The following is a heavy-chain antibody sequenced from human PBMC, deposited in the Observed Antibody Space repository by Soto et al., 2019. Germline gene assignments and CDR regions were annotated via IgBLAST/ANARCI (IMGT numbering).Heavy chain of an antibody. D-gene: IGHD3-10*01. V-gene: IGHV5-10-1*01. Sequence: HGESLKISCKGSGYSFTSYWISWVRQMPGKGLEWMGRIDPSDSYTNYSPSFQGHVTISADKSISTAYLQRSSLKASDTAMYYCASLPRSITMVRGVILYYYYGMDVWGQGTTVTVSS. CDR1: GYSFTSYW. J-gene: IGHJ6*02. CDR3: ASLPRSITMVRGVILYYYYGMDV. CDR2: IDPSDSYT.